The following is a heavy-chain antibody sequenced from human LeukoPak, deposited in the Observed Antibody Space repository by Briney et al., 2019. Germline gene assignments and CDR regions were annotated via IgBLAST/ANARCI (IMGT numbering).Heavy chain of an antibody. CDR2: INSDGSST. CDR3: TKTTPLFGGDDNYGMDV. Sequence: GGSLRLSCAASGFTFSSYWMHWVRQAPGKGLVWVSRINSDGSSTSYADSVKGRFTLSRDNAKNSLYLQMNSLRAEDTALYYCTKTTPLFGGDDNYGMDVWGQETTVTVSS. V-gene: IGHV3-74*01. CDR1: GFTFSSYW. J-gene: IGHJ6*02. D-gene: IGHD2-21*02.